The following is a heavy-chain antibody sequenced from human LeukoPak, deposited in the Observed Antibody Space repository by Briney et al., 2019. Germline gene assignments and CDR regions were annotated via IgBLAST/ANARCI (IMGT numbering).Heavy chain of an antibody. J-gene: IGHJ4*02. CDR2: ISSSGST. D-gene: IGHD3-10*01. CDR1: GGSFSGYY. CDR3: AREVFVGSGSYYNLDYFDY. Sequence: SETLSLTCAVYGGSFSGYYWSWIRQPAGKGLEWIGRISSSGSTNYNPSLKSRVTISVDTSKNQFSLKLSSVTAADTAVYFCAREVFVGSGSYYNLDYFDYWGQGTLVTVSS. V-gene: IGHV4-4*07.